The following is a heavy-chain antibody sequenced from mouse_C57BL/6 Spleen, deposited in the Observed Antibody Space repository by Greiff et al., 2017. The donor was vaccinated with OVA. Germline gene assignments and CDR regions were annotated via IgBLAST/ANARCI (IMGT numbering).Heavy chain of an antibody. CDR2: IYPGSGST. J-gene: IGHJ2*01. CDR1: GYTFTSYW. D-gene: IGHD1-1*01. V-gene: IGHV1-55*01. Sequence: VQLQQPGAELVKPGASVKMSCKASGYTFTSYWITWVKQRPGQGLEWIGDIYPGSGSTNYNEKFTSKATLTVDTSSSTAYMQLSSLTSEDSAVYYCAREGVYYGSSLYYFDYWGQGTTLTVSS. CDR3: AREGVYYGSSLYYFDY.